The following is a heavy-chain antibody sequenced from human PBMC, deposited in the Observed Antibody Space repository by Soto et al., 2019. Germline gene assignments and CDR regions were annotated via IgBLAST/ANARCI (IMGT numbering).Heavy chain of an antibody. Sequence: GGSLRLSCAASGFTFSSYGMHWVRQAPGKGLEWVAVIWYDGSNKYYADSVKGRFTISRDNSKNTLYLQMNSLRAEDTAVYYCARDHLAAAGTGLDAFDSWGQGTMVTVSS. CDR3: ARDHLAAAGTGLDAFDS. CDR2: IWYDGSNK. D-gene: IGHD6-13*01. J-gene: IGHJ3*02. CDR1: GFTFSSYG. V-gene: IGHV3-33*01.